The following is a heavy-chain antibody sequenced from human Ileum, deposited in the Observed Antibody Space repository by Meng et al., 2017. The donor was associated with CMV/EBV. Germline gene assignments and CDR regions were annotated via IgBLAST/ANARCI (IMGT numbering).Heavy chain of an antibody. Sequence: VRLQESGPGLVEPSETPSLTCTVSGGSIGSGDYYWSWIRQPAGKGLEWIGRIHISGATNYNPSLKSRVTMSVDTSKNQFSLKVRSVTAADTAVYYCAREMSRTGFFDYWGQGNLVTVSS. CDR2: IHISGAT. D-gene: IGHD1-1*01. CDR3: AREMSRTGFFDY. J-gene: IGHJ4*02. V-gene: IGHV4-61*02. CDR1: GGSIGSGDYY.